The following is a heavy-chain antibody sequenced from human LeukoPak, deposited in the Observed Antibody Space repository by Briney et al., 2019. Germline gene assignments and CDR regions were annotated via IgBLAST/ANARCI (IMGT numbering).Heavy chain of an antibody. CDR1: GFTFGDYA. CDR2: IRSKAYGGTT. CDR3: TRGRYDILTGYYD. Sequence: GRSLRLSCTASGFTFGDYAMSWFRQAPGKGLEGVGFIRSKAYGGTTEYAASVKGRFTISRDGSKSIAYLQMNSLKTEDTAVYYCTRGRYDILTGYYDWGQGTLVTVSS. D-gene: IGHD3-9*01. V-gene: IGHV3-49*01. J-gene: IGHJ4*02.